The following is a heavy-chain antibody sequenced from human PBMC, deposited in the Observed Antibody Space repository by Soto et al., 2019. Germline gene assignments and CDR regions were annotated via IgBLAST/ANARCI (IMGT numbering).Heavy chain of an antibody. CDR1: GFTFSSYA. Sequence: PGGSLRLSCEASGFTFSSYAMSWVRQAPGKGLEWVSGISGSGDRTHYVDSVKGRFTISRDNSKNTLYLQMNSLRVEDTAVYYCAKASTYEYVWGSYRYYFNYWGQGTLVTVSS. J-gene: IGHJ4*02. CDR3: AKASTYEYVWGSYRYYFNY. D-gene: IGHD3-16*02. CDR2: ISGSGDRT. V-gene: IGHV3-23*01.